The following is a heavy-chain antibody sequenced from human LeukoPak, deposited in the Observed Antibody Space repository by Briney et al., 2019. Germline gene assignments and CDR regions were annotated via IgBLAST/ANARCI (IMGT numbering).Heavy chain of an antibody. V-gene: IGHV4-30-2*01. J-gene: IGHJ5*02. D-gene: IGHD3-10*01. CDR3: ARGLVTMARGVWFDP. CDR1: GGSISSGGYS. Sequence: SQTLSLTCAVSGGSISSGGYSWSWIRQPPGKGLEWIGYIYHSGSTYYNPSLKSRVTISVDRSKNQFSLKLSSVTAADTAVYYCARGLVTMARGVWFDPWGQGTLVTVSS. CDR2: IYHSGST.